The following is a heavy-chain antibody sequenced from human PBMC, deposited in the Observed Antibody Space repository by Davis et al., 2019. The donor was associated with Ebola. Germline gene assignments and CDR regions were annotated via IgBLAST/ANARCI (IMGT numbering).Heavy chain of an antibody. V-gene: IGHV4-59*03. D-gene: IGHD5-18*01. J-gene: IGHJ4*02. Sequence: PSATLSLTCPVSAGSFHNYYWGWIRQPPGKGLEWIGYINNSGHTNYSPSLRSRVTISIDTSKNQFSLSLTSVTAADTAVYFCAREGGYPYAIDYWGQGILVTVSS. CDR2: INNSGHT. CDR1: AGSFHNYY. CDR3: AREGGYPYAIDY.